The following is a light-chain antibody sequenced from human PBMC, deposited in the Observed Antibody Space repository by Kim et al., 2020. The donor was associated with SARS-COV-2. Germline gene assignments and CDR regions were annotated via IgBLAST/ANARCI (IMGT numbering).Light chain of an antibody. Sequence: QLVLTQSPSASASLGASVKLTCTLSSGHSNYAIAWHQQQPEKGPRFLMRVKSDGSHNRGDGIPDRFSGSSSGAERYLTISSLQSEDEADYYCQTWGTGIHVFGGGTQLTVL. CDR1: SGHSNYA. CDR3: QTWGTGIHV. CDR2: VKSDGSH. J-gene: IGLJ2*01. V-gene: IGLV4-69*01.